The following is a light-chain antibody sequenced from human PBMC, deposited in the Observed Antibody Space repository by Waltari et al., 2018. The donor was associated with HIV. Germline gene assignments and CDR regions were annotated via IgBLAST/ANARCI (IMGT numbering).Light chain of an antibody. V-gene: IGLV3-19*01. J-gene: IGLJ2*01. CDR1: SLRSYY. Sequence: SSEVTQAPAVSVALGQTVRITCQGDSLRSYYASWYQQKPGQDPVLVIYGKNNRPSGIPDRFSGSSSGNTASLTITGAQAEEEADYYCNSRDSSGNHVVFGGGTKLTVL. CDR2: GKN. CDR3: NSRDSSGNHVV.